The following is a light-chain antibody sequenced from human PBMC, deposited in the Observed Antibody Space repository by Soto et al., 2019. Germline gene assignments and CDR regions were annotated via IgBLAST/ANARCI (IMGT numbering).Light chain of an antibody. J-gene: IGKJ5*01. V-gene: IGKV1-13*02. CDR2: DAS. CDR3: QQFNSYPIT. Sequence: AIQLTQSPSSLSASVGDRVSITCRASQGISSALAWYQQKPGKAPKLLIYDASSLESGVPSRFSGSGSGTDFTLTISSLQPEDFATYYCQQFNSYPITFGQGTRLEIK. CDR1: QGISSA.